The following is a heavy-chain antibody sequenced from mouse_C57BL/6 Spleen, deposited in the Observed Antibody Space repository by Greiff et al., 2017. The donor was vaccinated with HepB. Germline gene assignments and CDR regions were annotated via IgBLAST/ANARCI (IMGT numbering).Heavy chain of an antibody. CDR2: INPNNGGT. V-gene: IGHV1-26*01. D-gene: IGHD1-1*01. CDR1: GYTFTDYY. J-gene: IGHJ2*01. Sequence: EVKLMESGPELVKPGASVKISCKASGYTFTDYYMNWVKQSHGKSLEWIGDINPNNGGTSYNQKFKGKATLTVDKSSSTAYMELRSLTSEDSAVYYCARNYYYGSSLNFDYWGQGTTLTVSS. CDR3: ARNYYYGSSLNFDY.